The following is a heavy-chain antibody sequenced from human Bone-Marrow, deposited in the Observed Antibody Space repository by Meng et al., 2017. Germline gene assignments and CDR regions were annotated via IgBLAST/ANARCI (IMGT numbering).Heavy chain of an antibody. CDR3: TIYTSGHI. J-gene: IGHJ3*02. D-gene: IGHD6-19*01. Sequence: GESLKISCAASGFTFSSYSMNWVRQAPGKGLEWVGRIGSTRKNYATAYAASMRGKFTISRDDSKNTAYLQMNNLKTEDTAVYYCTIYTSGHIWGQGTTVTVSS. CDR2: IGSTRKNYAT. V-gene: IGHV3-73*01. CDR1: GFTFSSYS.